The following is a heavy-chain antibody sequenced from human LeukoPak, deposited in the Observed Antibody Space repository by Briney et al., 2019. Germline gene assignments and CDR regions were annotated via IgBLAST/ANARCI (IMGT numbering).Heavy chain of an antibody. CDR3: ARGSMTLTDN. D-gene: IGHD4/OR15-4a*01. CDR2: ISYDGSSK. V-gene: IGHV3-30-3*01. CDR1: AFTFSTYA. J-gene: IGHJ4*02. Sequence: GGSLRLSCAASAFTFSTYAMHWIRQAPAKGLEWVALISYDGSSKYYADSVKGRFTISRDNSKNTLYLQMNSLRPEDTAVYYCARGSMTLTDNWGQGTLVTVYS.